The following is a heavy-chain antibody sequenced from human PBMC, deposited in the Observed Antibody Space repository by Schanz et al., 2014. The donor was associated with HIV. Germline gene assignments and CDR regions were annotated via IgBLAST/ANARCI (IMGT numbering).Heavy chain of an antibody. Sequence: QVQLVQSGAEVKKPGSTVKVSCKASGGIFSTYAISWVRQAPGKGLEWMGGIIPIVGTANYAQTFQGRVTINADKSTSTAYMELRSLRSEDTAVYYCAREPNYSGFDSWGHGTLVTVSS. D-gene: IGHD5-12*01. J-gene: IGHJ5*01. CDR2: IIPIVGTA. V-gene: IGHV1-69*06. CDR3: AREPNYSGFDS. CDR1: GGIFSTYA.